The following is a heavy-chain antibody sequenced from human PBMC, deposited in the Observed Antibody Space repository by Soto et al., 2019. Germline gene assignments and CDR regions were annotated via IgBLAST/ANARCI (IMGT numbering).Heavy chain of an antibody. Sequence: GGSLRLSCAASGFPFNNAWINWVRQVPGKRLEWVGRVKSKADGGSGDYAAPVKGRFVVSRDDSKDIVYPQMNSLKIEDTGVYYCTTDSRTTLPEIRFDYWGHGTQVTVSS. V-gene: IGHV3-15*07. CDR3: TTDSRTTLPEIRFDY. CDR2: VKSKADGGSG. J-gene: IGHJ4*01. CDR1: GFPFNNAW. D-gene: IGHD1-26*01.